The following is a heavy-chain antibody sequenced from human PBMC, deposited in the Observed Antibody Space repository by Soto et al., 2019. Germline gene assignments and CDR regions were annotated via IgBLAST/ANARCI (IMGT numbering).Heavy chain of an antibody. CDR3: ERESGGSLMQWIMFDF. V-gene: IGHV1-18*01. Sequence: QVQLVQSAAEVKPPGASVKVSCKASGYNFTRYGFSWVRQAPGQGLEWMGWISAYSGDTNYAQKFQGRVSMTTDTSTSTACMELRSLRSDDTAVYYCERESGGSLMQWIMFDFWGQGTLVTVSS. CDR1: GYNFTRYG. D-gene: IGHD6-19*01. J-gene: IGHJ4*02. CDR2: ISAYSGDT.